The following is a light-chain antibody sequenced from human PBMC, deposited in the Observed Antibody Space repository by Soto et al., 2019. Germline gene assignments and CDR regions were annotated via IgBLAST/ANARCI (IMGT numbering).Light chain of an antibody. CDR2: GAS. V-gene: IGKV3-20*01. CDR3: QQYGRSPFT. J-gene: IGKJ3*01. CDR1: QCVSSSY. Sequence: EIVLTQSPCTLSLSPGERATLSCRASQCVSSSYLDWYQQKPGQAPRLLIYGASSRATGIPGSFSGSGSGTDFTLTISRLEPEYFAVYYCQQYGRSPFTFGPGTKVDIK.